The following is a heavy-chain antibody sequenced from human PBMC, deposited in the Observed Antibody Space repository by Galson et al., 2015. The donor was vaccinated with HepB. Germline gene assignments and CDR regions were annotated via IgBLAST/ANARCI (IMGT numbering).Heavy chain of an antibody. J-gene: IGHJ3*02. CDR3: AKHMLREDSFDI. V-gene: IGHV3-30*18. CDR2: ISHDGNNK. CDR1: GFTFNTYG. D-gene: IGHD3-16*01. Sequence: SLRLSCAASGFTFNTYGIHWVRQAPGKRLEWVALISHDGNNKKYADSVRGRFTISRDNSRNTLYLQMDSLRAEDSAVYYCAKHMLREDSFDIWGQGTTVSVSS.